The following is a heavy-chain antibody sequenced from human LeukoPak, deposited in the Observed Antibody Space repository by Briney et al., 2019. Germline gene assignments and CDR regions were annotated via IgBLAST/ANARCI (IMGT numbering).Heavy chain of an antibody. V-gene: IGHV3-21*01. D-gene: IGHD1-14*01. J-gene: IGHJ5*02. CDR2: ISASSSFI. CDR3: AAAPELPGWFDL. Sequence: GGSLRLSCASGFTLSGYNMNWVRQAPGKGLEWVASISASSSFIYYSDSVRGRFTISRDNPKKSLYLQMNNLRVEDTAVYFCAAAPELPGWFDLWGQGTLVTVSS. CDR1: GFTLSGYN.